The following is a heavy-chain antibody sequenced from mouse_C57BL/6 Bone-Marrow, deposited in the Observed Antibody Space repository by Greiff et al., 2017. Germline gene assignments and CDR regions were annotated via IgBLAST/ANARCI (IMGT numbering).Heavy chain of an antibody. D-gene: IGHD1-1*01. Sequence: QVQLQQPGAELVKPGASVTLSCKASGYTFTSYWMHWVKQRPGQGLEWIGMIHPNSGSTNYNEKFKSKATLTVDKSSSTAYMQLSSLTSEDSAVYYCARSGILITTVRYFDVWGTGTTVTVSS. CDR2: IHPNSGST. CDR3: ARSGILITTVRYFDV. J-gene: IGHJ1*03. CDR1: GYTFTSYW. V-gene: IGHV1-64*01.